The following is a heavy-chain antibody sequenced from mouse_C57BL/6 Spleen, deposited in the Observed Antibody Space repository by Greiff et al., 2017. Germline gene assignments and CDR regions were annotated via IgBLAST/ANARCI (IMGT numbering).Heavy chain of an antibody. J-gene: IGHJ2*01. CDR3: ARDGSSGYDFDY. CDR1: GYTFTSYW. CDR2: IDHSDSET. D-gene: IGHD3-2*02. V-gene: IGHV1-52*01. Sequence: QVQLQQPGAELVRPGSSVKLSCKASGYTFTSYWMHWVKQRPIQGLEWIGNIDHSDSETHSNQKFKDKATLTVDKSSSTAYMQLRSLASEDSAVYYSARDGSSGYDFDYWGQGTTLTVSS.